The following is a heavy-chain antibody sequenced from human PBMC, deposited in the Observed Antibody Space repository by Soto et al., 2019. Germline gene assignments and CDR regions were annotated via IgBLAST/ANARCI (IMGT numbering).Heavy chain of an antibody. CDR3: ATGGITGTSYYYYYYMDV. J-gene: IGHJ6*03. CDR1: GYTLTELS. CDR2: FDPEDGET. Sequence: ASVKVSCKVSGYTLTELSMHWVRQAPGKGLGWMGGFDPEDGETIYAQKFQGRVTMTEDTSTDTAYMELSSLRSEDTALYYCATGGITGTSYYYYYYMDVWGKGTTVTVSS. V-gene: IGHV1-24*01. D-gene: IGHD1-7*01.